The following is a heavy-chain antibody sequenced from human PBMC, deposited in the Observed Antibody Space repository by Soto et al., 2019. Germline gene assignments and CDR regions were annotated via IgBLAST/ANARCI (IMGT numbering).Heavy chain of an antibody. CDR3: ARDPGFWSGYYTGLVEDGMDV. D-gene: IGHD3-3*01. CDR2: IYYSGRT. CDR1: GGSISSGGYY. V-gene: IGHV4-31*03. Sequence: SETLSLTCTVSGGSISSGGYYWSWIRQHPGKGLEWIGYIYYSGRTYYNPSLKSRVTISVDTSKNQFSLKLSSVTAADTAVYYCARDPGFWSGYYTGLVEDGMDVWGQGTTVTVSS. J-gene: IGHJ6*02.